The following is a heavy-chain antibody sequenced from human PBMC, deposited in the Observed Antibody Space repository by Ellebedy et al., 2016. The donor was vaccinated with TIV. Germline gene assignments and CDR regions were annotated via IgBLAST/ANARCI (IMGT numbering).Heavy chain of an antibody. D-gene: IGHD2-21*02. CDR1: GFTFSTYW. V-gene: IGHV3-74*01. CDR2: INSDGSST. CDR3: ARVAAGDSRGFLH. Sequence: GGSLRLSXAASGFTFSTYWMHWVRQAPGKGLMWVSRINSDGSSTIYPDSVKGRFTISRDNAKNTLYLQMNSRRAEDTAVYYCARVAAGDSRGFLHWGQGTLVTVSS. J-gene: IGHJ1*01.